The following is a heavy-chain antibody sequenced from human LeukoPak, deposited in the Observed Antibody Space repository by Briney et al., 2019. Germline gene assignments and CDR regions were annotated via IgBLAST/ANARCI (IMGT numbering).Heavy chain of an antibody. D-gene: IGHD3-10*01. CDR3: ARAMASDAFDI. J-gene: IGHJ3*02. CDR2: INHSGST. Sequence: SETLSLTCAVYGGSFSGYYWSWIRQPPGKGLEWIGEINHSGSTNYNPSLKSRVTISVDTTKNQFSLKLSSVTAADTAVYYCARAMASDAFDIWGQGTMVTVSS. V-gene: IGHV4-34*01. CDR1: GGSFSGYY.